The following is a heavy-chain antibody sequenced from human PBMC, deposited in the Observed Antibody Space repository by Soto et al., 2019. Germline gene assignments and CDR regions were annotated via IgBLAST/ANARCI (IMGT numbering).Heavy chain of an antibody. J-gene: IGHJ4*02. CDR1: GGSISSYY. CDR2: IYYSGST. Sequence: SETLSLTCTVSGGSISSYYWSWIRQPPGKGLEWIGYIYYSGSTNYNPSLKSRVTISVDTSKNQFSLKLSSVTAADTAVYYCARCDSSCSLWFWGQGTLVTVSS. V-gene: IGHV4-59*01. D-gene: IGHD6-6*01. CDR3: ARCDSSCSLWF.